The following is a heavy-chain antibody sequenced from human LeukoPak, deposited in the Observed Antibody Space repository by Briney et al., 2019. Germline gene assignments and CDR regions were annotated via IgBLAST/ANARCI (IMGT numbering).Heavy chain of an antibody. CDR1: GGSISSGSYY. CDR2: IYYSGST. CDR3: ARATPLVYYYYMDV. V-gene: IGHV4-39*01. J-gene: IGHJ6*03. Sequence: PSETLSLTCTVSGGSISSGSYYWGWIRQPPGKGLEWIGSIYYSGSTYYNPSLKSRVTISVDTSKNQFSLKLSSVTAADTAVYYCARATPLVYYYYMDVWGKGTTVTVSS.